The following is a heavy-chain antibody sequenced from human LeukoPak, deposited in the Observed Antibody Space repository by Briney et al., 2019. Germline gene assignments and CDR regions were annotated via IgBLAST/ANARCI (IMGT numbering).Heavy chain of an antibody. Sequence: GGSLRLSCTASGFTFRSYGMHWVRQAPGKGLEWVAFIRYDGSNKYYIDSLKGRFTISRDNSKNTLYLQMNSLRAEDTAVYYCAKDASKQWLDGVDYWGQGTLVTVSS. D-gene: IGHD6-19*01. CDR3: AKDASKQWLDGVDY. J-gene: IGHJ4*02. CDR1: GFTFRSYG. V-gene: IGHV3-30*02. CDR2: IRYDGSNK.